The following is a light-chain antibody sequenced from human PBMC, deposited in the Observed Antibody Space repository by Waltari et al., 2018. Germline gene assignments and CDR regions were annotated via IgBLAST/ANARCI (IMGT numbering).Light chain of an antibody. Sequence: EIVLTQSPATLSFSPGERATLSCRASQSVGNYLAWYQQKPGQAPRLLIYDASIRATGIPARFSGSGSETDFTLTISSLEPEDFAVYYCQQRSDWLTFGGGTKLEIK. J-gene: IGKJ4*01. CDR3: QQRSDWLT. V-gene: IGKV3-11*01. CDR1: QSVGNY. CDR2: DAS.